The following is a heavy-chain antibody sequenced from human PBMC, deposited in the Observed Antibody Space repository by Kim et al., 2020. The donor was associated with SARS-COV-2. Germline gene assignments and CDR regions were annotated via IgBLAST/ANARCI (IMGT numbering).Heavy chain of an antibody. CDR2: IKQDGSEK. CDR3: ARDSYQLLYVHYYYYGMDV. D-gene: IGHD2-2*02. CDR1: GFTFSSYW. J-gene: IGHJ6*02. Sequence: GGSLRLSCAASGFTFSSYWMSWVRQAPGKGLEWVANIKQDGSEKYYVDSVKGRFTISRDNAKNSLYLQMNSLRAEDTAVYYCARDSYQLLYVHYYYYGMDVWGQGTTVTVSS. V-gene: IGHV3-7*03.